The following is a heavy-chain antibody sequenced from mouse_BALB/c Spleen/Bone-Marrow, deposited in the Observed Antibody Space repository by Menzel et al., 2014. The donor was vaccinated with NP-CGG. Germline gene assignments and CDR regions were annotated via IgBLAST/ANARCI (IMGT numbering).Heavy chain of an antibody. CDR2: ISSGSSTV. V-gene: IGHV5-17*02. Sequence: EVQVVESGGGLVQPGGSRQLSCAASGFTLSSFGMHWVRQAPEKGLEWVAYISSGSSTVYYADKVMGRFTISRDNPKNTLFLQMTSLRSEDTAMYYCARSGSSSGYFDYWGQGTTLTVSS. J-gene: IGHJ2*01. CDR1: GFTLSSFG. D-gene: IGHD1-1*01. CDR3: ARSGSSSGYFDY.